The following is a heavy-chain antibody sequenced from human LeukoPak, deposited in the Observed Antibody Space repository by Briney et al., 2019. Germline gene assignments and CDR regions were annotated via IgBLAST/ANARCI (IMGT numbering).Heavy chain of an antibody. Sequence: SETLSLTCTVSGGSISSSSYYWGWIRQPPGKGLEWIGSIYYSGSTYYNPSLKSRVTISVDTSKNQFSLKLSSVTAADTAVYYCARAGVPGLFDYWGQGTLVTVSS. CDR3: ARAGVPGLFDY. V-gene: IGHV4-39*07. D-gene: IGHD1-1*01. CDR1: GGSISSSSYY. CDR2: IYYSGST. J-gene: IGHJ4*02.